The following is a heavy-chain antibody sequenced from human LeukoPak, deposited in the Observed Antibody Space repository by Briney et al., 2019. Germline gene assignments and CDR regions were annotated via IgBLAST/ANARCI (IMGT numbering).Heavy chain of an antibody. Sequence: GGSLRLSCAASGFTFSSYSMNWVRQAPGNGLEWVSYISSSSSTIYYADSVKGRFTISRDNAKNSLYLQMNSLRAEDTAVYYCARDDAITMVRGAYYYGMDVWGQGTTVTVSS. CDR3: ARDDAITMVRGAYYYGMDV. CDR1: GFTFSSYS. CDR2: ISSSSSTI. D-gene: IGHD3-10*01. J-gene: IGHJ6*02. V-gene: IGHV3-48*04.